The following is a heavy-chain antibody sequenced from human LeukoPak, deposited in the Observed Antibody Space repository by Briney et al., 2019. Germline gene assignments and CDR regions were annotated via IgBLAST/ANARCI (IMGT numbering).Heavy chain of an antibody. D-gene: IGHD2-21*02. V-gene: IGHV3-21*01. J-gene: IGHJ3*02. CDR2: ISSSSSYI. Sequence: GGSLRLSCAASGFTFSSYSMNWVRQAPGKGLEWVSSISSSSSYIYYADSVKGRFTISRDNAKNSLYLQMNSLRAEDTAVYYCARETCDGDCYPGDAFDIWGQGTMVTVSS. CDR1: GFTFSSYS. CDR3: ARETCDGDCYPGDAFDI.